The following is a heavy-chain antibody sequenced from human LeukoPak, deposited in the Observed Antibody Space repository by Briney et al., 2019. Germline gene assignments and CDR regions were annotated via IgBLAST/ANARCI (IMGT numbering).Heavy chain of an antibody. Sequence: SVKVSCKASGGTFSSYAISWVRQAPGQGLEWMGGIIPIFGTANYAQKFQGRVTITADESTSTAYVELSSLRSEDTAVYYCASQNPLEYSSSSRYYYMDVWGKGTTVTVSS. CDR2: IIPIFGTA. J-gene: IGHJ6*03. CDR3: ASQNPLEYSSSSRYYYMDV. CDR1: GGTFSSYA. V-gene: IGHV1-69*13. D-gene: IGHD6-6*01.